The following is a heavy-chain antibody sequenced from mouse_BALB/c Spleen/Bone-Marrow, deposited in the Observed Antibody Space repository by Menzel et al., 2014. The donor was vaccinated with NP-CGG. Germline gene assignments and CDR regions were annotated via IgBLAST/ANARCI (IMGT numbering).Heavy chain of an antibody. CDR3: ARVYGNSDAMDY. D-gene: IGHD2-1*01. V-gene: IGHV1-4*01. CDR1: GYSFTTYT. Sequence: VKLEESGAELARPGASVKMSCRASGYSFTTYTMHWVKQRPGQGLEWIGYINPSSGYTYYNQKFKDKATLTADKSSSAAYLQLSTLTSEDSAGNCGARVYGNSDAMDYWGQGTSVTVSS. J-gene: IGHJ4*01. CDR2: INPSSGYT.